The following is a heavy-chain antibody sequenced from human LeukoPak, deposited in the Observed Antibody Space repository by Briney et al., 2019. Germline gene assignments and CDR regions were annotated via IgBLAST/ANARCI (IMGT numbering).Heavy chain of an antibody. CDR3: ARLRESDYYDSSGYPHWYFDL. CDR1: GGSISSSSYY. J-gene: IGHJ2*01. D-gene: IGHD3-22*01. CDR2: IYYSGST. Sequence: SETLSLTCTVSGGSISSSSYYWGWIRQPPGKGLEWIGSIYYSGSTYYNPSLKSRVTISVDTSKNQFSLKLSSVTAADTAVYYCARLRESDYYDSSGYPHWYFDLWGRGTLVTVSS. V-gene: IGHV4-39*07.